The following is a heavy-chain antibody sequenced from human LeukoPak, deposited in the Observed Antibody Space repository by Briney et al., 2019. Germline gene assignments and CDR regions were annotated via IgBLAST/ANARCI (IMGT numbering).Heavy chain of an antibody. Sequence: GESLRLSCAASGFTFSNFAMSWVRQAPGKGLEWVSTISGSGGSTFYADSVKGRFPISRDNSNNTLFLQMNSLRAEDTAIYFCAKAGSSGWSSSGEDYWGQGSLVTVSS. CDR2: ISGSGGST. V-gene: IGHV3-23*01. CDR1: GFTFSNFA. J-gene: IGHJ4*02. D-gene: IGHD6-19*01. CDR3: AKAGSSGWSSSGEDY.